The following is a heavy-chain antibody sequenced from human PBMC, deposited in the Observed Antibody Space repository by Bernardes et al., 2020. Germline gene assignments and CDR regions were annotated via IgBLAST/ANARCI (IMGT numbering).Heavy chain of an antibody. CDR1: GGSISSYF. CDR2: ISYTGST. CDR3: AATHSSASPYYFDY. J-gene: IGHJ4*02. D-gene: IGHD3-22*01. V-gene: IGHV4-59*01. Sequence: SETLSLTCTVSGGSISSYFWSWIRQPPGKGLEWIGYISYTGSTNYNPSLKSRVTISVDTSKKQFSLKLSSVTAADTAVYYCAATHSSASPYYFDYWGQGTLVTASS.